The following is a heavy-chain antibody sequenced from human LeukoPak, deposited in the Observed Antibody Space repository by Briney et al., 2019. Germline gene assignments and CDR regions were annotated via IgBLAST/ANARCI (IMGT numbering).Heavy chain of an antibody. CDR3: ARHLTIAAAGTFDY. Sequence: SETLSLTCTVSGGSISSGGYYWSWIRQPPGKGLEWIGYIYYSGSTNYNPSLESRLSISVDTSKNQFSLKLSSVTAADTSVYYCARHLTIAAAGTFDYWGQGTLVTVSS. D-gene: IGHD6-13*01. J-gene: IGHJ4*02. V-gene: IGHV4-61*08. CDR2: IYYSGST. CDR1: GGSISSGGYY.